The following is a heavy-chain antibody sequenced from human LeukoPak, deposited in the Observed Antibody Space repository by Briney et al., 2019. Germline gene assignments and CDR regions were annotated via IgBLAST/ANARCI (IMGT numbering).Heavy chain of an antibody. J-gene: IGHJ6*03. V-gene: IGHV1-2*06. CDR1: GYTFTGYY. CDR3: AIGGSSGWYAYYYYYMDV. D-gene: IGHD6-19*01. Sequence: ASVKVSCKASGYTFTGYYMHWVRQAPGQGLEWMGRINPNSGGTNYAQKFQGRVTMTRDTSISTAYMELSRLRSDDTAVYYCAIGGSSGWYAYYYYYMDVWGKGTTVTVSS. CDR2: INPNSGGT.